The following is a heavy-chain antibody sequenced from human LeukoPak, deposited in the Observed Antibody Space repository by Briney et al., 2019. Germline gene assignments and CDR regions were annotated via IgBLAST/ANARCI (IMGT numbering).Heavy chain of an antibody. CDR1: GYSISSGYY. CDR2: IYHSGST. D-gene: IGHD4-17*01. CDR3: ARALNDYGDYVGWFDP. Sequence: SETLSLTCTVSGYSISSGYYWGWIRPPPGKGLEWIGEIYHSGSTNYNPSLKSRVTISVDKSKNQFSLKLSSVTAADTAVYYCARALNDYGDYVGWFDPWGQGTLVTVSS. J-gene: IGHJ5*02. V-gene: IGHV4-38-2*02.